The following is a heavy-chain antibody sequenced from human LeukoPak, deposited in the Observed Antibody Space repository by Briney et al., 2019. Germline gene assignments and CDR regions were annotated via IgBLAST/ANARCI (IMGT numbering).Heavy chain of an antibody. CDR3: ARDRSGYANDAFDF. CDR1: GFSFSNYD. J-gene: IGHJ3*01. V-gene: IGHV3-64*04. Sequence: AGGSLRLSCSASGFSFSNYDMHWVRQAPGKGLEYVSAISSNGGSTYYADSVKGRLTISRDNSKNTMFLQMNSLRAEDTAVYHCARDRSGYANDAFDFWGQGTMVTVSS. CDR2: ISSNGGST. D-gene: IGHD3-3*01.